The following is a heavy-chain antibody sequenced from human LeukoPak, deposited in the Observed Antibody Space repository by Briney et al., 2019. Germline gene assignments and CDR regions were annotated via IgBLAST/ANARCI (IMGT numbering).Heavy chain of an antibody. CDR1: GFTFSDYS. CDR3: ARDDRGTAQLLY. CDR2: ISSGSSTI. Sequence: PGGSLRLSCAASGFTFSDYSMTWVRQAPGKGLEWVSYISSGSSTIYYADSVKGRFTISRDNAKNSLYLQMNSLRAEDTAVYYCARDDRGTAQLLYWGQGTLVTVSS. V-gene: IGHV3-48*04. D-gene: IGHD2-2*01. J-gene: IGHJ4*02.